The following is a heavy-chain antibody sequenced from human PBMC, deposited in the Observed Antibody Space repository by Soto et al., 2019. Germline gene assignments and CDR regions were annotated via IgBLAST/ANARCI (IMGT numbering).Heavy chain of an antibody. CDR1: GASLSGYD. J-gene: IGHJ3*02. CDR3: ARDPNGNAFDI. D-gene: IGHD1-26*01. CDR2: INQSGSS. V-gene: IGHV4-34*01. Sequence: PSETLSLTCAVYGASLSGYDWSWVRQPPGKGLQWIGEINQSGSSNYDPSLKSRVTISMDTSKNQFSLRLRSVTAADTAIYYCARDPNGNAFDIWGRGTMVTVSS.